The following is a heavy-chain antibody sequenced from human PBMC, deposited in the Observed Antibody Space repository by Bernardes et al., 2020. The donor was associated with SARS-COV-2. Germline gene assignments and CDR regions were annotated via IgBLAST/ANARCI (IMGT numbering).Heavy chain of an antibody. D-gene: IGHD6-6*01. CDR1: GFTFSKNA. CDR2: ISAIGGST. CDR3: SKNAKYSSSSMEV. V-gene: IGHV3-23*01. J-gene: IGHJ6*02. Sequence: GGTLRLSCVASGFTFSKNAMTWVRKGPGKGLEWVSAISAIGGSTYYAESVKGRFTISRDNSRNTLYLEMNSLRAEDTAVYYCSKNAKYSSSSMEVWGQGTTVTVS.